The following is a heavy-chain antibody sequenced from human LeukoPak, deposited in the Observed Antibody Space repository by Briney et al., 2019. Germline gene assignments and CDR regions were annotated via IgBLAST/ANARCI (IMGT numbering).Heavy chain of an antibody. Sequence: SETLSLTCSVSGGSINGYYWSWIRQPPGKGLEWIGYIHYSGSTHYNPSLKSRVTISVDTSKNQFSLKLSSVTAADTAVYYCARGVLVYDFWSGYYNSYYYMDVWGKGTTVTVSS. D-gene: IGHD3-3*01. J-gene: IGHJ6*03. CDR2: IHYSGST. CDR1: GGSINGYY. V-gene: IGHV4-59*12. CDR3: ARGVLVYDFWSGYYNSYYYMDV.